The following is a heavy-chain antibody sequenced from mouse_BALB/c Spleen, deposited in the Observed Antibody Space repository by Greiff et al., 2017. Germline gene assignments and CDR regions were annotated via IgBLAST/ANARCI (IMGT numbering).Heavy chain of an antibody. CDR3: ARYYYGSNYAMDY. CDR2: ISYSGST. V-gene: IGHV3-8*02. CDR1: GDSIPSGY. Sequence: EVQLQQSGPSLVIPSQTMSLTCSVTGDSIPSGYLNWIRKFPGNKLEYMGYISYSGSTYYNPSLKSRIAITRDTSKNQYYLQLKSVTTEDTATYYCARYYYGSNYAMDYWGQGTSVTVYS. D-gene: IGHD1-1*01. J-gene: IGHJ4*01.